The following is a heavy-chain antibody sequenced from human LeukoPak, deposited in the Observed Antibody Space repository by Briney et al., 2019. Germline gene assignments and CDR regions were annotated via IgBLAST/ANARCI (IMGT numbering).Heavy chain of an antibody. CDR1: GFTFSSYD. D-gene: IGHD1-1*01. Sequence: GGSLRLSCAASGFTFSSYDMHWVRQAPGKGLEWVAVISYDGSNKYYADSVKGRFTISRDNAKNSLYLQMNSLRAEDTAVYYCARAGYNLDAFDIWGQGTMVTVSS. CDR2: ISYDGSNK. J-gene: IGHJ3*02. V-gene: IGHV3-30*03. CDR3: ARAGYNLDAFDI.